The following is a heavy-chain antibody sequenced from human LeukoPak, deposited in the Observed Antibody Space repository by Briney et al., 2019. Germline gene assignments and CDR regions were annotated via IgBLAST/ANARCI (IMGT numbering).Heavy chain of an antibody. CDR3: ARKGAFDI. J-gene: IGHJ3*02. Sequence: HPGGSLRLSCAASGFTFSSYAMHWVRQAPGKGLEWVAVISYDGSNKYYADSVKGRFTISRDNSKNTLYLQMNSLRAEDTAVYYCARKGAFDIWGQGTMVTVPS. CDR2: ISYDGSNK. CDR1: GFTFSSYA. V-gene: IGHV3-30-3*01.